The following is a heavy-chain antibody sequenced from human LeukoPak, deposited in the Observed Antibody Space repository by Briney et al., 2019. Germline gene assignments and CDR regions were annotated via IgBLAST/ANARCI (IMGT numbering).Heavy chain of an antibody. Sequence: GGSLRLSCAASGFTFSSYGMSWVRQAPGKGLEWVSLISWDGGSTYCADSVKGRFTISRDNSKNSLYLQMNSLRAEDTALYYCAKDNSEYSSGRIDYWGQGTLVTVSS. CDR1: GFTFSSYG. V-gene: IGHV3-43D*03. CDR2: ISWDGGST. CDR3: AKDNSEYSSGRIDY. J-gene: IGHJ4*02. D-gene: IGHD6-19*01.